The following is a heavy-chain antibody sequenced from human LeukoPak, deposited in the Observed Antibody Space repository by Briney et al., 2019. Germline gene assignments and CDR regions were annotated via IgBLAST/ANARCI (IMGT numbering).Heavy chain of an antibody. Sequence: ASVKVSCKASGYTFTSYGISWVRQAPGQGLEWMGWISAYNGNTNYAQKLQGRVTMTTDTSTSTAYMELRSLRSDDTAVYYCARAKNSLRFLEWLPEGDAFDIWGQGTMVTVSS. J-gene: IGHJ3*02. V-gene: IGHV1-18*01. CDR1: GYTFTSYG. CDR2: ISAYNGNT. CDR3: ARAKNSLRFLEWLPEGDAFDI. D-gene: IGHD3-3*01.